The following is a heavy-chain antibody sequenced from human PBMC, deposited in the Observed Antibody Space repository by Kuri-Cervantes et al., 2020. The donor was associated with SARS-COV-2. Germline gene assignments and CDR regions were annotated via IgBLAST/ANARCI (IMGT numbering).Heavy chain of an antibody. Sequence: SETLSLTCTVSGGSISSSSYYWGWIRQPPGKGLEWIGSIYYSGSTYYNPSLKSRVTISVDTSKNQFSLKLSSVTAADTAVYYCARQGPGSSWDSFDYWGQGTLVTVSS. CDR3: ARQGPGSSWDSFDY. CDR2: IYYSGST. CDR1: GGSISSSSYY. D-gene: IGHD6-13*01. V-gene: IGHV4-39*01. J-gene: IGHJ4*02.